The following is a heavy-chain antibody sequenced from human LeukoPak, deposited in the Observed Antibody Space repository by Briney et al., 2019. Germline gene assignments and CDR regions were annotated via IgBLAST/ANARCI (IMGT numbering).Heavy chain of an antibody. CDR1: GYTFTSYG. CDR2: IIPIFGTA. D-gene: IGHD3-16*02. CDR3: ARGFPARLRLGELSLYWFDP. Sequence: SVKVSCKASGYTFTSYGISWVRQAPGQGLEWMGGIIPIFGTANYAQKFQGRVTITADESTSTAYMELSSLRSEDTAVYYCARGFPARLRLGELSLYWFDPWGQGTLVTVSS. V-gene: IGHV1-69*13. J-gene: IGHJ5*02.